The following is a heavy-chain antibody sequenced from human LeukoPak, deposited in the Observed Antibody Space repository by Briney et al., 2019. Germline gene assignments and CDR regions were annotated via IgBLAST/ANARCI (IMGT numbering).Heavy chain of an antibody. Sequence: GGSLRLSCAASGFTFSSYAMSWVRQAPGKGLEWVSAISGSGGSTYYADSVKGRFTISRDNSKNTLYLQMNSLRAEDTAVYYCARDLSPYYYDSSGIDAFDIWGQGTMVTVSS. CDR1: GFTFSSYA. J-gene: IGHJ3*02. CDR3: ARDLSPYYYDSSGIDAFDI. D-gene: IGHD3-22*01. CDR2: ISGSGGST. V-gene: IGHV3-23*01.